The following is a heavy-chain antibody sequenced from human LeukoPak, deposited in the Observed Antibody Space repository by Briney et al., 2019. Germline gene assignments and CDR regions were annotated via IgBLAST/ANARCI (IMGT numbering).Heavy chain of an antibody. CDR1: GGSFSGYY. CDR2: TNHSGTT. J-gene: IGHJ4*02. D-gene: IGHD3-22*01. CDR3: AQNGYYFES. Sequence: PSETLSLTCAVYGGSFSGYYWSWIRQPPGKGLEWIGETNHSGTTNYNPSLKSRVAISVDTSKNQFSLKLSFVTAADTAVYYCAQNGYYFESWGQGTLATVSS. V-gene: IGHV4-34*01.